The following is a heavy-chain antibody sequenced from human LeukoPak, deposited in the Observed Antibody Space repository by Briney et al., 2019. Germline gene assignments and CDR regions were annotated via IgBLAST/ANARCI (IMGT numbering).Heavy chain of an antibody. D-gene: IGHD3-10*01. CDR3: ARVMLGVRGLHFDD. Sequence: SETLTLTCTASDGSISTCTDYWRWIPQAAGQGLEWIGRIYTSGSTDYNPSLRSRVTISVNTSKNQFSLRLSSVTAADTGVYYCARVMLGVRGLHFDDWGQGTLVTVSS. J-gene: IGHJ4*02. CDR2: IYTSGST. CDR1: DGSISTCTDY. V-gene: IGHV4-61*02.